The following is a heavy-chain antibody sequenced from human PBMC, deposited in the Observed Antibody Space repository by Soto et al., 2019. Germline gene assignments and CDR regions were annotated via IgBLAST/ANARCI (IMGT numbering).Heavy chain of an antibody. CDR3: AKDLTDYGDYVFWFDP. CDR2: ISYDGSNK. V-gene: IGHV3-30*18. J-gene: IGHJ5*02. D-gene: IGHD4-17*01. Sequence: GGSLRLSCAASGFTFSSYGMHWVRQAPGKGLEWVAVISYDGSNKYYADSVKGRFTISRDNSKNTLYLQMNSLRAEDTAVYYCAKDLTDYGDYVFWFDPWGQGTLVTVSS. CDR1: GFTFSSYG.